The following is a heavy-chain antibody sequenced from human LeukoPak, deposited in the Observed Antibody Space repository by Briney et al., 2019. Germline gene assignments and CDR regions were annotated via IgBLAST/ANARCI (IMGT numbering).Heavy chain of an antibody. CDR2: IYSGGST. CDR1: GFSFSSYG. CDR3: AKDKLAGSGSYSRFFDY. V-gene: IGHV3-NL1*01. Sequence: GGSLRLSCAASGFSFSSYGMHWVRQAPGKGLEWVSVIYSGGSTYYADSVKGRFTISRDNSKNTLYLQMNSLRAEDTAVYYCAKDKLAGSGSYSRFFDYWGQGTLVTVSS. J-gene: IGHJ4*02. D-gene: IGHD1-26*01.